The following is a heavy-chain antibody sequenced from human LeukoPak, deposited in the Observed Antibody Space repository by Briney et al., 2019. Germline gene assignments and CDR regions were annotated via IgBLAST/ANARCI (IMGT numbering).Heavy chain of an antibody. V-gene: IGHV4-59*12. D-gene: IGHD4-17*01. CDR3: ARDGRCGDYVGYFDL. CDR1: GGSISTYY. J-gene: IGHJ2*01. Sequence: SETLSLTCTVSGGSISTYYWSWIRQPPGKGLEWIAYIYYKGSTDYNPSLKSRVTISVDTSKNQFSLKLSSVTAADTAVYYCARDGRCGDYVGYFDLWGRGTLVTVSS. CDR2: IYYKGST.